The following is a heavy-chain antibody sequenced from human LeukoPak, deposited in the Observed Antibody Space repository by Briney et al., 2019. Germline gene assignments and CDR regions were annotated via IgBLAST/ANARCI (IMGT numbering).Heavy chain of an antibody. D-gene: IGHD2-2*01. CDR1: GYTFTSYD. Sequence: ASVKVSCKASGYTFTSYDINWVRKATGQGLEWMGWMNPNSGNTGYAQKFQGRVTITRNTSISTAYMELSSLRSEDTAVYYCARVRRSVVPAAYDYYYYMDVWGKGTTVTVSS. V-gene: IGHV1-8*03. CDR3: ARVRRSVVPAAYDYYYYMDV. J-gene: IGHJ6*03. CDR2: MNPNSGNT.